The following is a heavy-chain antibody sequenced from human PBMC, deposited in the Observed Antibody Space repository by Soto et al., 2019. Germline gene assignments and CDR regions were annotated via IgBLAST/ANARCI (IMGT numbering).Heavy chain of an antibody. J-gene: IGHJ6*02. Sequence: PVGPLRLSCAASGFILSSSAMSWVRQAPGRGMEWFSAISGSGTSTYYADSVKGRFTISGDNSKNTVYLQMNSLRAEDTAVYYCAKGPTIFGVVITFEYYYGMDVWGQGTTVTVSS. CDR2: ISGSGTST. CDR3: AKGPTIFGVVITFEYYYGMDV. CDR1: GFILSSSA. V-gene: IGHV3-23*01. D-gene: IGHD3-3*01.